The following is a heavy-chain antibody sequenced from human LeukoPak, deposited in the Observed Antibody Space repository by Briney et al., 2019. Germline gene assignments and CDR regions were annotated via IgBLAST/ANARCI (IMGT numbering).Heavy chain of an antibody. D-gene: IGHD4-17*01. CDR3: ARRRAYGAYGPPYWFDP. CDR2: IYYSGST. V-gene: IGHV4-39*07. Sequence: SETLSLTCTVSGGSISSSSYYWGWIRQPPGKGLEWIGSIYYSGSTYYNPSLKSRVTISVDTSKNQFSLKLSSVTAADTAVYYCARRRAYGAYGPPYWFDPWGQGTLVTVSS. CDR1: GGSISSSSYY. J-gene: IGHJ5*02.